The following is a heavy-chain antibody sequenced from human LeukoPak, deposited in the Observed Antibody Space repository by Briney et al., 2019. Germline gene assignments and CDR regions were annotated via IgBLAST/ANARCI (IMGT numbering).Heavy chain of an antibody. CDR3: ARDLNCSGGSCYRFDY. CDR2: INHSGST. J-gene: IGHJ4*02. D-gene: IGHD2-15*01. CDR1: GGSFSGYY. Sequence: PSETLSLTCAVYGGSFSGYYWSWIRQPPGKGLEWIGEINHSGSTNYNPSLKSRVTISVDTSKNQFSLKLSSVTAADTAVYYCARDLNCSGGSCYRFDYWGQGTLVTVSS. V-gene: IGHV4-34*01.